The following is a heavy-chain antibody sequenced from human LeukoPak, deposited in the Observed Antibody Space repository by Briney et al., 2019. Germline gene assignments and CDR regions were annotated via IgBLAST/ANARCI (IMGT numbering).Heavy chain of an antibody. CDR2: IYNSGST. D-gene: IGHD3-10*01. J-gene: IGHJ3*02. CDR3: ARQPPNYGSGSYAFDI. Sequence: NPSETLSLTCTVSGGFISSYYWSWIRQPPGKGLEWIGYIYNSGSTNYNPSLKSRVTISVDTSKNQFSLKLSSVTAADTAVYYCARQPPNYGSGSYAFDIWGQGTMVTVSS. CDR1: GGFISSYY. V-gene: IGHV4-59*08.